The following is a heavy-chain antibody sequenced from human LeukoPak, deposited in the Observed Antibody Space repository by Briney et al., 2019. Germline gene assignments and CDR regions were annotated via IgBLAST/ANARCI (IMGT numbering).Heavy chain of an antibody. CDR1: GGSISSYY. D-gene: IGHD1-26*01. J-gene: IGHJ4*02. CDR2: IYYSGST. V-gene: IGHV4-4*07. Sequence: PSEILSLTCTVSGGSISSYYWSWIRQPAGKGLEWIGRIYYSGSTNYNPSLKSRVTISVDTSKNQFSLKLSSVTAADTAVYYCASLGGIVGATMPHFDYWGQGTLVTVSS. CDR3: ASLGGIVGATMPHFDY.